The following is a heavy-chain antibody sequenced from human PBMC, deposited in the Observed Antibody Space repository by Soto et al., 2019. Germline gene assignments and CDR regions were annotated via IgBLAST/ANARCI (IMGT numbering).Heavy chain of an antibody. CDR1: GFTFSSYA. CDR2: VKSKTDGGSS. D-gene: IGHD2-8*01. V-gene: IGHV3-15*01. Sequence: PGGSLRLSCAASGFTFSSYAMSWVRQVPGKGLEWVGRVKSKTDGGSSDYAAAVKGRFAVSRDDSRNIVYLQMNSLKIEDTGVYYCTTDSRTSLPEIRFDYWGHGTQVTVSS. J-gene: IGHJ4*01. CDR3: TTDSRTSLPEIRFDY.